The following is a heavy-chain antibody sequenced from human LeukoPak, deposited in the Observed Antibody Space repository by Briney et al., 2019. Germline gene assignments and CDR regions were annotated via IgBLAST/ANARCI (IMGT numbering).Heavy chain of an antibody. Sequence: GGSLRLSCAASGFTFDDYAMHWVRQAPGKGLEWVSGISWNSGSIGYADSVKGRFTISRDNAKNSLYLQMNSLRAEDTALYYCAKGLSFGELLPYFDYWGQGTLVTVSS. D-gene: IGHD3-10*01. V-gene: IGHV3-9*01. CDR3: AKGLSFGELLPYFDY. CDR1: GFTFDDYA. J-gene: IGHJ4*02. CDR2: ISWNSGSI.